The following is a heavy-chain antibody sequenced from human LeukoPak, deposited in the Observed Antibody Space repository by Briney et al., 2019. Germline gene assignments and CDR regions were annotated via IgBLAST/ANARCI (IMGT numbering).Heavy chain of an antibody. CDR1: GFTFSNYG. CDR3: AREMGLNIVATFGY. D-gene: IGHD5-12*01. CDR2: IWYDGSNK. V-gene: IGHV3-33*01. J-gene: IGHJ4*02. Sequence: GGSLRLSCAASGFTFSNYGMHWVRQAPGKGLEWVALIWYDGSNKYYADSVQGRFIISRDNSKNTLYLQMNSLRAEDTAVYYCAREMGLNIVATFGYWGQRTLVTVSS.